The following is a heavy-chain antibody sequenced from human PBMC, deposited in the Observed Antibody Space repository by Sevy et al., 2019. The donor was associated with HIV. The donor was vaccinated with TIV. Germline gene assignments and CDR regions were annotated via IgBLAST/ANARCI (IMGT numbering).Heavy chain of an antibody. CDR3: TTDPEYYDLWSGYFGSYYYYGMDV. D-gene: IGHD3-3*01. CDR1: GFTFSNAW. V-gene: IGHV3-15*01. Sequence: GGSLRLSCAASGFTFSNAWMSWVRQAPGKGLEWVGRIKSKTDGGTTDYAAPVKGRFTISRDDSKNTLYLQMNSLKTEDTAVYYCTTDPEYYDLWSGYFGSYYYYGMDVWGQGTTVTVSS. CDR2: IKSKTDGGTT. J-gene: IGHJ6*02.